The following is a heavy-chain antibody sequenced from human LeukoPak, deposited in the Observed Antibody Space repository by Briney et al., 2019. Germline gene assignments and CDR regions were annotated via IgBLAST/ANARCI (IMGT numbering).Heavy chain of an antibody. Sequence: PGRSLRLSCAASGFTFDDYAMHWVRQAPGKGLELDSGISWNSGSIGYADSVKGRFTISRDNAKNSLYLQMNSLRAEDMALYYCAKVSVAGPRDYWGQGTLVTVSS. CDR1: GFTFDDYA. V-gene: IGHV3-9*03. D-gene: IGHD6-19*01. J-gene: IGHJ4*02. CDR2: ISWNSGSI. CDR3: AKVSVAGPRDY.